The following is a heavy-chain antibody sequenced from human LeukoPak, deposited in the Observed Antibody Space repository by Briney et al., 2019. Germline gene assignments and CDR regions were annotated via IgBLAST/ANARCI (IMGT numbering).Heavy chain of an antibody. CDR2: ISAYNGNT. Sequence: GASVKVSCKASGYTFTRYGISWVRQAPGQGLEWMGWISAYNGNTNYAQKLQGRVTMTTDTSTSTAYMELRSLRSDDTAVYYCARVRHYGSGCYYRPSNFDYWGQGTLVTVSS. V-gene: IGHV1-18*04. CDR3: ARVRHYGSGCYYRPSNFDY. CDR1: GYTFTRYG. J-gene: IGHJ4*02. D-gene: IGHD3-10*01.